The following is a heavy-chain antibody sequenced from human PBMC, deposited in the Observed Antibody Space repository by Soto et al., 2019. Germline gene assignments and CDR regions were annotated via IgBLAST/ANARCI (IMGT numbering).Heavy chain of an antibody. CDR1: DDSIRSDYF. V-gene: IGHV4-38-2*01. Sequence: LSLTCSIFDDSIRSDYFWGWIRQPPGKGLEWIGSIYHTGATYYNPSLQSRVTISVDTSKNQFSLRATSIAAADTALYYCARLTTVRYFDSWGQGTLVTVSS. D-gene: IGHD4-17*01. CDR3: ARLTTVRYFDS. J-gene: IGHJ4*02. CDR2: IYHTGAT.